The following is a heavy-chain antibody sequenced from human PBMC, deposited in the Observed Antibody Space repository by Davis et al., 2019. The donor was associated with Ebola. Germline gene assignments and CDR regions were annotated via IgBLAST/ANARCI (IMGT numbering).Heavy chain of an antibody. J-gene: IGHJ6*04. D-gene: IGHD6-6*01. CDR2: IDHSGST. Sequence: SQTLSLTCAVYGGSFSGYYWSWIRQAPGKGLEWIGEIDHSGSTNYNPSLKSRVTISVDTSKNQFSLKLSSVTAADTAVYYCARFPVLYYYYYGMDVWGKGTTVTVSS. CDR3: ARFPVLYYYYYGMDV. V-gene: IGHV4-34*01. CDR1: GGSFSGYY.